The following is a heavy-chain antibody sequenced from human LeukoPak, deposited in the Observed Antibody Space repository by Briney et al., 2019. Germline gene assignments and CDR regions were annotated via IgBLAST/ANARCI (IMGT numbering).Heavy chain of an antibody. V-gene: IGHV3-7*01. J-gene: IGHJ4*02. CDR1: GFTFSSYW. CDR3: ARDLGYYDYVWGSPL. D-gene: IGHD3-16*01. CDR2: IKQDGSEK. Sequence: PGGSLRLSCAASGFTFSSYWMSWVRQAPGKGLEWVANIKQDGSEKYYVDSVKGRFTISRGNAKNSLYLQMNSLRAEDTAVYYCARDLGYYDYVWGSPLWGQGTLVTVSS.